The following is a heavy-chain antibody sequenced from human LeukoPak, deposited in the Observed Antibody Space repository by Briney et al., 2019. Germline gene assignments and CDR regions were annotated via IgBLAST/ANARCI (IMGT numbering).Heavy chain of an antibody. CDR2: IYYSGST. CDR1: GGSISSSSYY. J-gene: IGHJ4*02. CDR3: ARLGVATPFDY. Sequence: SETLSLTCTVSGGSISSSSYYWGWIRHPPGKGLEWIGSIYYSGSTFFNPSLKSRVTISGDTSKHQFPLKLSSVTAADTAVYYCARLGVATPFDYWGQGTLVTVSS. D-gene: IGHD5-12*01. V-gene: IGHV4-39*01.